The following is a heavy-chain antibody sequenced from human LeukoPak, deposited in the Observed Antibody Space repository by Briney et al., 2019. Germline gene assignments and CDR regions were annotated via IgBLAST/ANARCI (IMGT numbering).Heavy chain of an antibody. V-gene: IGHV3-7*01. CDR3: ARFGYSGWNIEN. Sequence: PGGSLRLSCAASGFNFRDFWMTWVRQAPGQGLEWAANINQGGGAKYYVDSVKGRFTISRDDAESSLYLQMNRLTDEDTAVYFCARFGYSGWNIENWGQGTLVTVSS. D-gene: IGHD6-19*01. CDR2: INQGGGAK. J-gene: IGHJ4*02. CDR1: GFNFRDFW.